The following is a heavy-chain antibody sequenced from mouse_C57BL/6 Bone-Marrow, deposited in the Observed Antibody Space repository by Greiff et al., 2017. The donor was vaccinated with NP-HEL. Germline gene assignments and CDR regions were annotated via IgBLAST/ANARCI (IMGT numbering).Heavy chain of an antibody. J-gene: IGHJ1*03. CDR2: FYPGSGSL. CDR3: ARHELRSRYFDV. Sequence: QVQLKESGAELVKPGASVKLSCKASGYTFTEYTIHWVKQRSGQGLEWIGWFYPGSGSLEYNEEFKDKATLTADKSSSTVFMEPSRMTSEDSAVYFCARHELRSRYFDVWGTGTTVTVSS. D-gene: IGHD1-1*01. V-gene: IGHV1-62-2*01. CDR1: GYTFTEYT.